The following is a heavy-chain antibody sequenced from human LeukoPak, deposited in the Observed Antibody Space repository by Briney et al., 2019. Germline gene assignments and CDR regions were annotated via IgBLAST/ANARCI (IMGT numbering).Heavy chain of an antibody. V-gene: IGHV4-30-2*01. D-gene: IGHD5-12*01. CDR2: IYHSGST. CDR1: GGSISSGGYS. J-gene: IGHJ4*02. CDR3: ARADIVATVYDY. Sequence: PSQTLSLTCAVSGGSISSGGYSWSWIRQPPGKGLEWIGYIYHSGSTYYHPSLKSRVNISVDRSKNQFSLQLSSVTAADTAVYYCARADIVATVYDYWGQGTLVTVSS.